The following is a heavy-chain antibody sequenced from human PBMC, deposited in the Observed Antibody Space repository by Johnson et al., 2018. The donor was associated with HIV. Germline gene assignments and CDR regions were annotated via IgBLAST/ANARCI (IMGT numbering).Heavy chain of an antibody. CDR3: TTDCITMVQGDAFDI. V-gene: IGHV3-15*01. CDR1: GFTFSNAW. J-gene: IGHJ3*02. CDR2: ITSKTDGGTT. D-gene: IGHD3-10*01. Sequence: VQLVESGGGLVKPGGSLRLSCAASGFTFSNAWMSWVRQAPGKGLEWVGRITSKTDGGTTDYAAPVKGRFTISRDDSKNTLYLQMNSLKTEDTAVYYCTTDCITMVQGDAFDIWGQGTMVTVSS.